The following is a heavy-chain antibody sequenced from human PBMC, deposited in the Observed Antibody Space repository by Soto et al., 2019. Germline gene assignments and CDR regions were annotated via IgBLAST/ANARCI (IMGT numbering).Heavy chain of an antibody. CDR2: TYYRSKWYI. D-gene: IGHD6-6*01. CDR1: GDSVSSNDAT. Sequence: QVQLQQSGPGLVKTSQTLSLTCAISGDSVSSNDATWDWIRQSPSRGLEWLGRTYYRSKWYIDSALSVQSRITTHPAPPTNPLPPQLTSVPPDDTAVSYCVTLVGNSWLASWGPGTLVTVSS. J-gene: IGHJ5*01. V-gene: IGHV6-1*01. CDR3: VTLVGNSWLAS.